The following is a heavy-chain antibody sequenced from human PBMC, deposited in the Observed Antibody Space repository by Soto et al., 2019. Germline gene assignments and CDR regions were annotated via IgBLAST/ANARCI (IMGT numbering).Heavy chain of an antibody. CDR1: GFTFSSYS. CDR3: ARGSSSSSPGYYYYGMDV. D-gene: IGHD6-6*01. CDR2: ISSSSSYI. J-gene: IGHJ6*02. Sequence: PVGSLRLSCAASGFTFSSYSMNWVRQAPGKGLEWVSSISSSSSYIYYADSVKGRFTISRDNAKSSLYLQMNSLRAEDTAVYYCARGSSSSSPGYYYYGMDVWGQGTTVTVSS. V-gene: IGHV3-21*01.